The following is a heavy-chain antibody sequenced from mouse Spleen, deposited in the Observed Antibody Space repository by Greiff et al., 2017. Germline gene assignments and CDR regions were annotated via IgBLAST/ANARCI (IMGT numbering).Heavy chain of an antibody. CDR3: ARQKLNWYFDV. J-gene: IGHJ1*01. CDR1: GYTFTNYW. CDR2: IYPGGGYT. Sequence: VKLQESGAELVRPGTSVKMSCKASGYTFTNYWIGWAKQRPGHGLEWIGDIYPGGGYTNYNEKFKGKATLTADKSSSTAYMQFSSLTSEDSAIYYCARQKLNWYFDVWGAGTTVTVSS. V-gene: IGHV1-63*01. D-gene: IGHD2-12*01.